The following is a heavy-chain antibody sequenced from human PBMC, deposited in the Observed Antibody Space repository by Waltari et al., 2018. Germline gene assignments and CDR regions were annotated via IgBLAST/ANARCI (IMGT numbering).Heavy chain of an antibody. CDR1: GFASSNAW. CDR2: IKGKIDGGTT. Sequence: QQVQSGGTLVKPGGSLRLSCKASGFASSNAWMSWVRQVPGKGLEWLGRIKGKIDGGTTVYSAPVKGRFTISRDDSGNTLFLQMNSLKIEDTAVYYCVRDRWGEFIQWGQGTLVGVSS. V-gene: IGHV3-15*02. CDR3: VRDRWGEFIQ. J-gene: IGHJ1*01. D-gene: IGHD3-16*01.